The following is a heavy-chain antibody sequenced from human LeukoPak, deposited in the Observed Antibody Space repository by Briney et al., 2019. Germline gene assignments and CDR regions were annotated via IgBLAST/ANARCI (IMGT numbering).Heavy chain of an antibody. V-gene: IGHV3-7*01. CDR1: GFTFSSYW. D-gene: IGHD1-26*01. CDR2: IKQDGSEK. Sequence: GGSLRLSCAASGFTFSSYWMSWVRQAPGKGLEWVANIKQDGSEKYYVDSVKGRFTIPRDNAKNSLYLQMNSLRAEDTAVYYCARSGSYFGYYYYMDVWGKGTTVTVSS. CDR3: ARSGSYFGYYYYMDV. J-gene: IGHJ6*03.